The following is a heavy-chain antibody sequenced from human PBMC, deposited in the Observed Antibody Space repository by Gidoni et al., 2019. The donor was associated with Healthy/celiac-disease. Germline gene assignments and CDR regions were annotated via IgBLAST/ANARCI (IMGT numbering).Heavy chain of an antibody. J-gene: IGHJ6*02. CDR1: GYTFTSYV. CDR3: ASSFTAARRVDTAMVNNYYYYGMDV. CDR2: ISAYNGNT. D-gene: IGHD5-18*01. Sequence: QVQLVRSGAEVTKPGASVKVSCKASGYTFTSYVLSWVRQAPGQGLEWMGWISAYNGNTNYAQKLQGRVTMTTDTSTSTAYMELRSLRSDDTAVYYCASSFTAARRVDTAMVNNYYYYGMDVWGQGTTVTVSS. V-gene: IGHV1-18*01.